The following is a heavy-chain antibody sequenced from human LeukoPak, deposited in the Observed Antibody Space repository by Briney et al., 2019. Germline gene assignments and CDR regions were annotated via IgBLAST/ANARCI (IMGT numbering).Heavy chain of an antibody. Sequence: KSSETLSLTCTVSGGSISSYYWSWIRQPPGKGLEWIGYIYYSGSTNYNPSLKSRVTISVDTSKNQFSLKLSSVTAADTAVYYCARGGGYGGSLGYWGQGTLVTVSS. CDR1: GGSISSYY. J-gene: IGHJ4*02. CDR3: ARGGGYGGSLGY. V-gene: IGHV4-59*01. D-gene: IGHD4-23*01. CDR2: IYYSGST.